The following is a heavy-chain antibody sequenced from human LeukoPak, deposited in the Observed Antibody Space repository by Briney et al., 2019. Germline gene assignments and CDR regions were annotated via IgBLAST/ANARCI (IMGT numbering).Heavy chain of an antibody. Sequence: ASVTVSCMASGYTFTSYDINWVRQAPGQGLEWMGWMNPNSGNTDYAQKFQGIVTMTRNTSISTAYMELSSLRSEDTAVYYCARGPYSSGWYRVDVWGKGTTVTISS. CDR3: ARGPYSSGWYRVDV. J-gene: IGHJ6*04. V-gene: IGHV1-8*01. CDR1: GYTFTSYD. D-gene: IGHD6-19*01. CDR2: MNPNSGNT.